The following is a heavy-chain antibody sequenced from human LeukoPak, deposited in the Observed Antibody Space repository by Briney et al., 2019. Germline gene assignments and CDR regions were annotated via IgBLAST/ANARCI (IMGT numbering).Heavy chain of an antibody. CDR3: ARAVSFGTEPYGFDI. V-gene: IGHV3-7*01. Sequence: GGSLRLSCAASGFTFSRYWMCWVRQAAGQGLEWVANINQDGSEKRYVDSGEGRFTISRDNAKNSVFLQMNSLRAEDTALYYCARAVSFGTEPYGFDIWGQGTMATVSS. CDR2: INQDGSEK. J-gene: IGHJ3*02. CDR1: GFTFSRYW. D-gene: IGHD3-16*01.